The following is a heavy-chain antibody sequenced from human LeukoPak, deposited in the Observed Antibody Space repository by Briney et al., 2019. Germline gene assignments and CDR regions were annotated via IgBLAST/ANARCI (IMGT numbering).Heavy chain of an antibody. CDR1: GGSFSGYY. CDR3: ARDRMVLPFDY. J-gene: IGHJ4*02. Sequence: SETLSLTCAVYGGSFSGYYWSWIRQPPGKGLEWIGEINHSGSTNYNPSLKSRVTISVDTSKNQFSLKLSSVTAADTAVYYCARDRMVLPFDYWGQGTLVTVSS. D-gene: IGHD3-10*01. CDR2: INHSGST. V-gene: IGHV4-34*01.